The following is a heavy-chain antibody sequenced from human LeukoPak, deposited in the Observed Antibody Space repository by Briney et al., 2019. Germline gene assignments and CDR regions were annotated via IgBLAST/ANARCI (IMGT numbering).Heavy chain of an antibody. V-gene: IGHV3-23*01. J-gene: IGHJ6*03. CDR3: AKDRGPAAYYCYYMDV. Sequence: GGSLRLSCAASGFTVSTNYMSWVRQAPGKGLEWVSAISGSGGSTYYADSVKGRFTISRDNSKNTLYLQMNSLRAEDTAVYYCAKDRGPAAYYCYYMDVWGKGTTVTVSS. D-gene: IGHD2-2*01. CDR1: GFTVSTNY. CDR2: ISGSGGST.